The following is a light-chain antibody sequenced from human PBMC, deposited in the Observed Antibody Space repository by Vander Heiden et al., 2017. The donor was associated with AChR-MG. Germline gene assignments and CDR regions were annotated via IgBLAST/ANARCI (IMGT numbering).Light chain of an antibody. J-gene: IGKJ3*01. Sequence: DIQMTQSPSSLSASVGDRVTITCRASQSISSYLNWYQQKPGKAPKLLIYAASSLQSGVPSRFSGSGSGTDFTLTISRLQPEDFATYYCQQSYRGFTFGHGTKVDIK. V-gene: IGKV1-39*01. CDR3: QQSYRGFT. CDR1: QSISSY. CDR2: AAS.